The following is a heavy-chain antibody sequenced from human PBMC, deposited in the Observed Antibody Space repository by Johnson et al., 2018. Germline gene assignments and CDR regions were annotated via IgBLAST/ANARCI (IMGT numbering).Heavy chain of an antibody. CDR1: GGSISSYY. CDR3: AKEAMTTVVTPWGGSGSGDAFDI. Sequence: QVQLQESGPGLVKPSETLSLTCTVSGGSISSYYWSWIRQPAGKGLEWIGRIYTSGSTNYNPSLTSRVTMSLDTSQNQFSLKLSPVTAADTAVIYCAKEAMTTVVTPWGGSGSGDAFDIWGQGTMVTVSS. CDR2: IYTSGST. D-gene: IGHD4-23*01. V-gene: IGHV4-4*07. J-gene: IGHJ3*02.